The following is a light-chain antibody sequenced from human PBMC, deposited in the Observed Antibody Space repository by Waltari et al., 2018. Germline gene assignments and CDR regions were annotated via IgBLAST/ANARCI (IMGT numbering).Light chain of an antibody. CDR2: EDN. V-gene: IGLV6-57*03. CDR3: QSYDSSNQV. CDR1: SGNIASNY. J-gene: IGLJ6*01. Sequence: FMLTQPHSVSESPGKTVTISCTRSSGNIASNYVQWYQQRPGSAPSTVIYEDNQRPSGVPDRFSGSIDSSSNSASLTISGLKTEDEADYYCQSYDSSNQVFGSGTKVAVL.